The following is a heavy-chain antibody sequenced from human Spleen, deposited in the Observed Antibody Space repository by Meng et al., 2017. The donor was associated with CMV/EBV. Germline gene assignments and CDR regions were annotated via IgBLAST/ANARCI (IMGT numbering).Heavy chain of an antibody. CDR2: IKNKVNRYST. J-gene: IGHJ4*02. D-gene: IGHD3-9*01. V-gene: IGHV3-72*01. CDR1: GFIFSDHY. CDR3: ARSGILTGYYSQDY. Sequence: SGFIFSDHYMDWIRQAPGKGLEWLGRIKNKVNRYSTEYAASVKGRFTISRDDSESSLSLQMNSLKTEDTAVYYCARSGILTGYYSQDYWGQGTLVTVSS.